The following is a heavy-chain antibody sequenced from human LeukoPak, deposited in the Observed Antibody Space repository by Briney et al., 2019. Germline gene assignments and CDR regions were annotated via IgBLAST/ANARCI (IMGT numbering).Heavy chain of an antibody. CDR1: GFTVSSNY. Sequence: PGGSPRLSCAASGFTVSSNYMSWVRQAPGKGLEWVSVIYSGGSTYYADSVKGRFTISRDNSKNTLYLQMNSLRAEDTAVYYCAIMPAYYDSSGYYHYYFDYWGQGTLVTVSS. CDR3: AIMPAYYDSSGYYHYYFDY. CDR2: IYSGGST. J-gene: IGHJ4*02. V-gene: IGHV3-66*01. D-gene: IGHD3-22*01.